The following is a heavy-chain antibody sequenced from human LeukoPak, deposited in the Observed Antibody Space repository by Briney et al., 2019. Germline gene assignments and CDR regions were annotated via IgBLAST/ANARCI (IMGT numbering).Heavy chain of an antibody. Sequence: PSETLSLTCTVSGGSISSYYWSWIRQPPGKGLEWIGYIYYSGSTNYNPSLKSRVTISVDTSKNQFSLKLSSVTAADTAVYFCARGSDFWSKNWFDPWGQGTLVTVSS. D-gene: IGHD3-3*01. CDR2: IYYSGST. CDR1: GGSISSYY. CDR3: ARGSDFWSKNWFDP. J-gene: IGHJ5*01. V-gene: IGHV4-59*08.